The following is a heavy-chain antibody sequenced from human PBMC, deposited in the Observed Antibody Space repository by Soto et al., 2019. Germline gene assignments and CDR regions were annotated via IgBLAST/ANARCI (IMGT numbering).Heavy chain of an antibody. V-gene: IGHV1-69*01. D-gene: IGHD3-22*01. CDR3: ATIHYDSNCYEYYYGMDV. CDR1: GGTFSSYA. Sequence: HVQLVQSGAEVKKPGSSVKVSCKASGGTFSSYAISWVRQAPGQGREWMGGIISILGTANYAQKFQGRVTITADESTSTAYMELSSMRSEDTAVYYCATIHYDSNCYEYYYGMDVWGQGTTDTVSS. CDR2: IISILGTA. J-gene: IGHJ6*02.